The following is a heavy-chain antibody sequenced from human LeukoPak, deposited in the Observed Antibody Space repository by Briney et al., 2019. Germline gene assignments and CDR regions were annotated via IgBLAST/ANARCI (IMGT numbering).Heavy chain of an antibody. CDR1: GGTFSSYA. J-gene: IGHJ4*02. CDR3: ARHDTAMDNDY. D-gene: IGHD5-18*01. CDR2: IIPIFGTA. Sequence: GASVEVSCKASGGTFSSYAISWVRQAPGQGLEWMGGIIPIFGTANYAQKFQGRVTITADESTSTAYMELSSLRSEDTAVYYCARHDTAMDNDYWGQGTLVTVSS. V-gene: IGHV1-69*13.